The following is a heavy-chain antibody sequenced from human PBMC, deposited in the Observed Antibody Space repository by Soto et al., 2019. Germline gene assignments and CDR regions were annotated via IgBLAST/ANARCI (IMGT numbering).Heavy chain of an antibody. V-gene: IGHV4-39*01. J-gene: IGHJ6*02. CDR2: IYYSGST. Sequence: ASETLSLTCTVSGGSISSSSYYWGWIRQPPGKGLEWIGSIYYSGSTYYNPSLKSRVTISVDTSKNQFSLKLSSVTAADTAVYYCARPSGYSSSWFTTHYYYYYGMDVWGQGTTVTVS. CDR1: GGSISSSSYY. CDR3: ARPSGYSSSWFTTHYYYYYGMDV. D-gene: IGHD6-13*01.